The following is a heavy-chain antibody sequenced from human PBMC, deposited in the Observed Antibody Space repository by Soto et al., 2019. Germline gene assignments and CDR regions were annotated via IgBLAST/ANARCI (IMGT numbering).Heavy chain of an antibody. V-gene: IGHV4-30-4*01. CDR3: ARTRGYTVTTPWYYGMDV. CDR2: IYYSGST. Sequence: PSETLSLTCTVSGGSISSGDYYWSWIRQPPGKGLEWIGYIYYSGSTYYNPSLKSRVTISVDTSKNQFSLKLSSVTAADTAVYYCARTRGYTVTTPWYYGMDVWGQGTTVTVSS. CDR1: GGSISSGDYY. D-gene: IGHD4-4*01. J-gene: IGHJ6*02.